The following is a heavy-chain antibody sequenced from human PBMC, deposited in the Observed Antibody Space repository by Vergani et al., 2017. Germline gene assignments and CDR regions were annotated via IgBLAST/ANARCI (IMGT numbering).Heavy chain of an antibody. CDR3: ARRAVDAFDI. J-gene: IGHJ3*02. Sequence: QVQLQQWGAGLLKPSETLSLTCAVYGGSFSGYYWSWIRQPPGKGLEWIGEINHSGSTNYNPSLKSRVTISVDTSKNQFSLKLSSVTAADTAVYYCARRAVDAFDIWGQGTMVTVSS. CDR1: GGSFSGYY. V-gene: IGHV4-34*01. CDR2: INHSGST.